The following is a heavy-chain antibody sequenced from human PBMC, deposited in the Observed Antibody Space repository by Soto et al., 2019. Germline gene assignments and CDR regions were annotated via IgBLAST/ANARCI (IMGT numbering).Heavy chain of an antibody. V-gene: IGHV3-30*03. Sequence: APGKGLEWVAVISYDGSNKYYADSVKGRFTISRDNSKNTLYLQMNSLRAEDTAVYYCARDYYYDSSGYYRKYFQHWGQGTLVTVSS. CDR2: ISYDGSNK. D-gene: IGHD3-22*01. J-gene: IGHJ1*01. CDR3: ARDYYYDSSGYYRKYFQH.